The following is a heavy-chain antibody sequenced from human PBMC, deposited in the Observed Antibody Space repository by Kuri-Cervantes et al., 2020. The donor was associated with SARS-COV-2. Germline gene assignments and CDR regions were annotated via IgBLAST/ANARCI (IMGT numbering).Heavy chain of an antibody. J-gene: IGHJ4*02. Sequence: SETLSLTCAVYGGSVSVYYWSWIRQPPGKGLALIGAIHHAVGTFYTPYLRSRATIFLDTSKNQFSLKLRSVTAADTAMYYCARGVGGGETFDFWGQGTLVTVSS. CDR2: IHHAVGT. CDR3: ARGVGGGETFDF. V-gene: IGHV4-34*01. CDR1: GGSVSVYY. D-gene: IGHD3-16*01.